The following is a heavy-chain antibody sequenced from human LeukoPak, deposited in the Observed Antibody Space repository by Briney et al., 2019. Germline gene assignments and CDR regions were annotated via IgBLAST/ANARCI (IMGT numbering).Heavy chain of an antibody. Sequence: ASVKVSCQVSGYTLTELSMHWVRQAPGKGLAWMGGFDPEDSETIYAQKFHGRVTMTEDTSTDTAYMELSSLRSEETVVYYCATSRLMVRADNWFDPWGQGTLVTVSS. CDR2: FDPEDSET. D-gene: IGHD3-10*01. J-gene: IGHJ5*02. CDR3: ATSRLMVRADNWFDP. CDR1: GYTLTELS. V-gene: IGHV1-24*01.